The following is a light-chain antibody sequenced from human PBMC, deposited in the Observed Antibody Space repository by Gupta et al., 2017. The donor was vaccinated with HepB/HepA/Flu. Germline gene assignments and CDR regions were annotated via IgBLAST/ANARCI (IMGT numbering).Light chain of an antibody. J-gene: IGLJ3*02. CDR3: ETWDSNTRV. V-gene: IGLV4-60*03. CDR2: LESSGRY. Sequence: QPVLTQSSSASASLGSSVKLTCTLNSGHSTNIIAWHQQQPGKAPRYLMKLESSGRYNKGRGVPDRFSGSSSGADRYLIISNLQSEDETDYYCETWDSNTRVFGGGTKLTVL. CDR1: SGHSTNI.